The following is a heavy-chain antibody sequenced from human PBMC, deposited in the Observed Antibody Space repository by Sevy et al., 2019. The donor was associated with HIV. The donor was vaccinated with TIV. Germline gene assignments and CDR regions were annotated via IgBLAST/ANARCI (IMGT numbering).Heavy chain of an antibody. CDR2: ISYDGSNK. CDR3: ARHNTRGYNYGWSFDI. J-gene: IGHJ3*02. V-gene: IGHV3-30-3*01. CDR1: GLTFSTYA. D-gene: IGHD5-18*01. Sequence: GGSLRLSCAASGLTFSTYAMHWVRQAPGKGLEWVAVISYDGSNKYYTDSVKGRFTISRDNSKNTLYLQMNSLRAEDAALYYCARHNTRGYNYGWSFDIWGQGTMVTVS.